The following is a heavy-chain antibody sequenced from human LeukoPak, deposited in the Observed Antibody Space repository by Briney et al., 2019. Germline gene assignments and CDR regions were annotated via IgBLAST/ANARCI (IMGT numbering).Heavy chain of an antibody. D-gene: IGHD3-22*01. CDR2: IYPGTSDT. CDR3: ARRGYDSRGYHFYFDY. V-gene: IGHV5-51*01. J-gene: IGHJ4*02. Sequence: GESLKISCKASGYSFTNYWIGWVRQMPGKGLEWMGIIYPGTSDTKYSPSFQGHVTVSADKSISTAYLQWSSLKASDTAMYYCARRGYDSRGYHFYFDYWGQGTLVTVSS. CDR1: GYSFTNYW.